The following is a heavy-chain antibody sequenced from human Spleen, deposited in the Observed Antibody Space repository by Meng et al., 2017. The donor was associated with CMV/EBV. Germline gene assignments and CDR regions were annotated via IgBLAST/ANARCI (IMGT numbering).Heavy chain of an antibody. CDR1: GGSFSGYY. CDR2: INHSGST. J-gene: IGHJ4*02. Sequence: GSLRLSCAVYGGSFSGYYWSWIRQPPGKGLEWIGEINHSGSTNYNPSLKSRVTISVDTSKNQFSLKLSSVTAADTAVYYCASGHIHDLWGPGTLVTVSS. V-gene: IGHV4-34*01. CDR3: ASGHIHDL.